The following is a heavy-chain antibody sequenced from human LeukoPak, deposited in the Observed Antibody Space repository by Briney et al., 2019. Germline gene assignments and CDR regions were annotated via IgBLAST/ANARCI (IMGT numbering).Heavy chain of an antibody. CDR3: ARDRTRTGYSSGWYHDY. D-gene: IGHD6-19*01. CDR1: GYTFTGYY. V-gene: IGHV1-2*02. J-gene: IGHJ4*02. Sequence: ASVKVSCKASGYTFTGYYMHWVRQAPGQGLEWMEWINPNSGGTNYAQKFQGRVTMTRDTSISTAYMELSRLRSDDTAVYYCARDRTRTGYSSGWYHDYWGQGTLVTVSS. CDR2: INPNSGGT.